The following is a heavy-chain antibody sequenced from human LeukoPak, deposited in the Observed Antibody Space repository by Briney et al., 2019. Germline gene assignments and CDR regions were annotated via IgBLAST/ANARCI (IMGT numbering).Heavy chain of an antibody. CDR3: ARDNYVWGSYRTPLAFDI. Sequence: GGSLRLSCAASGFTFSNYWMHWVRQAPGKGLVWVSRINSDGINTSYADSVKGRFTISRDNSKNTLYLQMNSLRAEDTAVYYCARDNYVWGSYRTPLAFDIWGQGTMVTVSS. CDR1: GFTFSNYW. J-gene: IGHJ3*02. CDR2: INSDGINT. V-gene: IGHV3-74*01. D-gene: IGHD3-16*02.